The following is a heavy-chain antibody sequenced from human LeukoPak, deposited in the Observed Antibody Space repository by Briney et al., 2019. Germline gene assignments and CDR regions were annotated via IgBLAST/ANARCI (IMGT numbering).Heavy chain of an antibody. CDR3: ARDIGYSYGYDY. D-gene: IGHD5-18*01. CDR2: IYYSGST. J-gene: IGHJ4*02. Sequence: SETLSLTCTVSGGSISSSSYYWGWIRQPPGKGLEWIGSIYYSGSTYYNPSLKSRVTISVDTSKNQFSLKLSSVAAADTAVYYCARDIGYSYGYDYWGQGTLVTVSS. V-gene: IGHV4-39*07. CDR1: GGSISSSSYY.